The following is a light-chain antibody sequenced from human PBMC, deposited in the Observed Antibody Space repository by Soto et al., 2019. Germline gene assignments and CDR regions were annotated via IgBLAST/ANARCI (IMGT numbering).Light chain of an antibody. V-gene: IGLV2-14*01. CDR3: SSYTTSNTPLYV. J-gene: IGLJ1*01. CDR2: EVS. Sequence: QSALTQPASVSGSPGQSIPISCTGTSSDTAGYNYVSWYQQHPGKAPKLMIYEVSNRPSGVSNRFSGSQSGNTASLAISGLQAEDEANYYCSSYTTSNTPLYVFGTGTQLTVL. CDR1: SSDTAGYNY.